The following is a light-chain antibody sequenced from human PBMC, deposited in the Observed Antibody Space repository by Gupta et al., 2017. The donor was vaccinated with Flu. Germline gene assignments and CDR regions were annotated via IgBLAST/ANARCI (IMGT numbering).Light chain of an antibody. Sequence: QLVLTQSPSASASLGASVKLTCTLSCGHSSYAIAWHQQQPEKGPRYLMKLNSDGSHSKGDGIPDRFSGSSSGAERYLTISSLQSEDEADYYCQTWGTGIQVFGGGTKLTVL. V-gene: IGLV4-69*01. CDR1: CGHSSYA. CDR3: QTWGTGIQV. CDR2: LNSDGSH. J-gene: IGLJ3*02.